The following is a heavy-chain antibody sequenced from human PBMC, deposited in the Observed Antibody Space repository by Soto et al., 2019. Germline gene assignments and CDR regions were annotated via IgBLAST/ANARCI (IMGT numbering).Heavy chain of an antibody. CDR1: GFTFSSYA. CDR2: ILYDGSNK. J-gene: IGHJ4*02. D-gene: IGHD3-10*01. Sequence: PGGSLRLSCAASGFTFSSYAMHWVRQAPGKGLEWVAVILYDGSNKYYADSVKGRFTISRDNSKNTLYLQMNSLRAEDTAVYYCARDLRSNFDYWGQGTLVTVSS. V-gene: IGHV3-30-3*01. CDR3: ARDLRSNFDY.